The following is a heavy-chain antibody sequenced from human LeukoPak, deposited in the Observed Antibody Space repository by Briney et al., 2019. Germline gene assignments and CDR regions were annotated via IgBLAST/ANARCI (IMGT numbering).Heavy chain of an antibody. CDR3: AKGSHYYGSRNWFDP. Sequence: GGSLRLSCAASGFTFSGFAMSWVRQAPGKGLEWISVVSGSGGSTYYADSVKGRFTISRDNSKNTLYLQMNSLRAEDTAVYYCAKGSHYYGSRNWFDPWGQGTLVTVSS. J-gene: IGHJ5*02. V-gene: IGHV3-23*01. D-gene: IGHD3-10*01. CDR2: VSGSGGST. CDR1: GFTFSGFA.